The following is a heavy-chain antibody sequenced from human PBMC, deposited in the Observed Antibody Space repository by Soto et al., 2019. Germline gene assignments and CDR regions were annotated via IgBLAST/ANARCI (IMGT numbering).Heavy chain of an antibody. CDR1: GGTFSSYA. CDR2: IIPIFGTA. V-gene: IGHV1-69*13. CDR3: ASYATVTKARIWYFDL. Sequence: SVKFSCKASGGTFSSYAIIWLRQAPGQGLEWMGGIIPIFGTASYAQKFQGRVTITADESTSTAHMEMSSLRSEDTAVYYCASYATVTKARIWYFDLWGRGTLVTVSS. D-gene: IGHD4-17*01. J-gene: IGHJ2*01.